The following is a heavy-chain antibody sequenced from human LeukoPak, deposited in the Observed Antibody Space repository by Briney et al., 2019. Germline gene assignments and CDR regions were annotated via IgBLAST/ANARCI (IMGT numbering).Heavy chain of an antibody. CDR2: ISYDGSNK. CDR1: GFTFSSYG. V-gene: IGHV3-30*03. CDR3: ARGRGIAAAVGY. J-gene: IGHJ4*02. Sequence: GGSLRLSCAASGFTFSSYGMHWVRQAPGKGLEWVAVISYDGSNKYYADSVKGRFTISRDNAKNSLYLQMNSLRAEDTAVYYCARGRGIAAAVGYWGQGTLVTVSS. D-gene: IGHD6-13*01.